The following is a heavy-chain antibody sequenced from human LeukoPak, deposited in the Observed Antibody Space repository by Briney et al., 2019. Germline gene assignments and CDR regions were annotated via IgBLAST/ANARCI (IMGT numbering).Heavy chain of an antibody. D-gene: IGHD2-2*01. CDR2: IFSDGNNI. J-gene: IGHJ4*02. CDR3: ARVRSSSCFSVDY. V-gene: IGHV3-30-3*01. Sequence: GGSLRLSCAASGFSFSSHAMHWVRQAPGKGLEWVAVIFSDGNNIHYADSVQGRFTISRDNAKNSLYLQMNSLRDEDTAVYYCARVRSSSCFSVDYWGQGTLVTVSS. CDR1: GFSFSSHA.